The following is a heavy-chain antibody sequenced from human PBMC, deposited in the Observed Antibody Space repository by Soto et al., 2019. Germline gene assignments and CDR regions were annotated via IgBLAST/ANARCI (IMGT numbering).Heavy chain of an antibody. J-gene: IGHJ6*04. V-gene: IGHV3-21*01. CDR1: GFTFSTYS. CDR2: ITSSGDYI. CDR3: ARDSHNRKQGMAV. Sequence: PGGSLRLSCAASGFTFSTYSINWVRQAPGKGLEWVASITSSGDYIYYADSVKGRFTISRDNAQNSLFLQMNSLRPEDTAVYFCARDSHNRKQGMAVWGNGTTVTVS.